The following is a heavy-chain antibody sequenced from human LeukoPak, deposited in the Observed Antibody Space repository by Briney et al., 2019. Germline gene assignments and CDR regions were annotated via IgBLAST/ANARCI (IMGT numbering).Heavy chain of an antibody. CDR1: GFTFSSYS. J-gene: IGHJ4*02. CDR3: ARSGIAVAGTKTYYFDY. Sequence: GGSLRLSCAASGFTFSSYSMNWVRQAPGKGLEWVSSISSSSSYIYYADSVKGRFTISRDNAKNSLYLQMNSLRAEDTAVYYCARSGIAVAGTKTYYFDYWGQGTLVTVSS. D-gene: IGHD6-19*01. V-gene: IGHV3-21*01. CDR2: ISSSSSYI.